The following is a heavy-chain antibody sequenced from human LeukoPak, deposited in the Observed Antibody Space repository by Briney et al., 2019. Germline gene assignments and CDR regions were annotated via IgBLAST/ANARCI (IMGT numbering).Heavy chain of an antibody. D-gene: IGHD7-27*01. CDR2: IKHSGST. V-gene: IGHV4-34*01. Sequence: SETLSLTCAVYGGSFSGYYWSWIRQPPGKGLEWIGEIKHSGSTNYNPSLKRRVTISVDTYKNQLSLKLRSVTAADTAVYYCARLTGDRAFAIWGQGTTVTAYS. J-gene: IGHJ3*02. CDR1: GGSFSGYY. CDR3: ARLTGDRAFAI.